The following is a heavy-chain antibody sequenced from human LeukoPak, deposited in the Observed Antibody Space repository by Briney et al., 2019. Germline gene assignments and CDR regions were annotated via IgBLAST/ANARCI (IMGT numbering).Heavy chain of an antibody. CDR1: GGSFSSGLYY. D-gene: IGHD3-10*01. V-gene: IGHV4-61*10. CDR3: ARVYGSGSYYRYFDY. CDR2: IYISGST. J-gene: IGHJ4*02. Sequence: PSETLSLTCTVSGGSFSSGLYYWTWIRQPAGKGLEWIGRIYISGSTNYNPSLKSRVTISRDTSKNEFSLKLSSVTAADTAVYYCARVYGSGSYYRYFDYWGQGTLVTVSS.